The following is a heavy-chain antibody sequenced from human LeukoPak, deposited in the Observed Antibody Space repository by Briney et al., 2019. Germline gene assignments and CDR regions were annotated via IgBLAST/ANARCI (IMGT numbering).Heavy chain of an antibody. CDR1: GYTLTELS. Sequence: ASVNVSCKVSGYTLTELSMHWVRQAPGKGLEWMGGFDPEDGETIYAQKFQGRVTMTEDTSTDTAYMELSSLRSEDTAVYYCARDRGEDYYDSSGYYYVLSCWGQGTLVTVSS. CDR2: FDPEDGET. V-gene: IGHV1-24*01. D-gene: IGHD3-22*01. CDR3: ARDRGEDYYDSSGYYYVLSC. J-gene: IGHJ4*02.